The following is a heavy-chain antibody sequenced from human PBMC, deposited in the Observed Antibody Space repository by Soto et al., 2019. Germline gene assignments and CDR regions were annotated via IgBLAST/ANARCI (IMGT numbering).Heavy chain of an antibody. V-gene: IGHV3-30-3*01. J-gene: IGHJ4*02. D-gene: IGHD6-19*01. Sequence: PGGSLRLSCAASGFTFSSYAMHWVRQAPGKGLEWVAVISYDGSNKYYADSVKGRFTISRDNSKNTLYLQMNSLRAEDTAVYYCARDLIAVAGLVDYWGQGTLVTVSS. CDR1: GFTFSSYA. CDR3: ARDLIAVAGLVDY. CDR2: ISYDGSNK.